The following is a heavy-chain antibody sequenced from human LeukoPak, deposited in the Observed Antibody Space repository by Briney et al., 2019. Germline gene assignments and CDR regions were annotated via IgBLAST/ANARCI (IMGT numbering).Heavy chain of an antibody. J-gene: IGHJ6*03. V-gene: IGHV1-24*01. CDR2: FDPEDGET. Sequence: ASVKVSCKVSGYTLTELSMHWVRQAPGKGLEWMGGFDPEDGETIYAQKFQGRVTMTRDTSISTAYMELSRLRSDDTAVYYCAGGFDSSGYYYQPYYYYYMDVWGKGTTVTVSS. D-gene: IGHD3-22*01. CDR1: GYTLTELS. CDR3: AGGFDSSGYYYQPYYYYYMDV.